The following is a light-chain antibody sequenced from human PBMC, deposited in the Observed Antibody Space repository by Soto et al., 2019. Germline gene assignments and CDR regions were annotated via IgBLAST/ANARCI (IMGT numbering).Light chain of an antibody. J-gene: IGLJ1*01. CDR3: SSYTSSTSYV. V-gene: IGLV2-14*01. CDR1: SSVVGGYDY. Sequence: QSVLTQPASVSGSPGQSITISCTGTSSVVGGYDYVSWYQQHPGKAPKLMIYDVTNRPSGVSNRLSGSKSGNTASLTISGLQAEDEASYYCSSYTSSTSYVFGTGTKVTVL. CDR2: DVT.